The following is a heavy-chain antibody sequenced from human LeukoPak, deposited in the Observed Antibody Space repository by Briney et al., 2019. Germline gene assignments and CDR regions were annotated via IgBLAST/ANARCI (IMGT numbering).Heavy chain of an antibody. Sequence: GGSRRLSCAASGFTFRSFGMPWVRQAQGKGLEWVEIIWYNGRNETYADSVKGRFTISRDNSKNTLYLYMNSLRAEDTAVYYCARESRGELFAPPDYWGQGTLVTVSS. CDR2: IWYNGRNE. J-gene: IGHJ4*02. CDR3: ARESRGELFAPPDY. CDR1: GFTFRSFG. V-gene: IGHV3-33*01. D-gene: IGHD3-10*01.